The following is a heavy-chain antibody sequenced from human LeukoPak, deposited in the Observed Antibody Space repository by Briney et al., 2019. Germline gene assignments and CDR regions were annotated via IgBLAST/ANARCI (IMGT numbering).Heavy chain of an antibody. J-gene: IGHJ3*02. Sequence: GGSLRLSCAASGFTFSNYWMTWDRQAPGKGLEWVATIRQDGSEKYYVDSVKGRFTISRDNAKNSLYLQMNSLRAEDTAVYYCASPEWLPDSIDIWGQGTMVTVSS. V-gene: IGHV3-7*01. CDR2: IRQDGSEK. CDR1: GFTFSNYW. CDR3: ASPEWLPDSIDI. D-gene: IGHD3-3*01.